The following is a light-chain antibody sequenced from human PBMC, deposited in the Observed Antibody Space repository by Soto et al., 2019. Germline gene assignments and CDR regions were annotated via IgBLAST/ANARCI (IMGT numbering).Light chain of an antibody. CDR3: QSSDSSNSVV. Sequence: NFMLTQPHSVSESPGKTVTISCTRSSGSIASNYVQWYQQRPGSAPTTVIYEDNQRPSGVPGRFSGSIDSSSNSASLTISGLTAEDEADYYCQSSDSSNSVVFGGGTKLTVL. J-gene: IGLJ2*01. CDR2: EDN. V-gene: IGLV6-57*04. CDR1: SGSIASNY.